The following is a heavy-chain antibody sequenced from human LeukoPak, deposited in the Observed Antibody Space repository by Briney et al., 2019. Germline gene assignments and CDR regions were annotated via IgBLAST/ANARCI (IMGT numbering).Heavy chain of an antibody. Sequence: PGGSLRPSCAASGFTFSSYGMHWVRQAPGKGLEWVAFIRYDGSNKYYADSVKGRFTISRDNSKNTLYLQMNSLRAEDTAVYYCAKDSSSGYDYYFDYWGQGTLVTVSS. V-gene: IGHV3-30*02. D-gene: IGHD5-12*01. CDR2: IRYDGSNK. CDR1: GFTFSSYG. J-gene: IGHJ4*02. CDR3: AKDSSSGYDYYFDY.